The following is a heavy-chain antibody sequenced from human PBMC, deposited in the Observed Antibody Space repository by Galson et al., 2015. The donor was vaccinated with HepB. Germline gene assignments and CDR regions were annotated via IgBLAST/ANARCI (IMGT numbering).Heavy chain of an antibody. V-gene: IGHV5-51*01. Sequence: QSGAEVKKPGESLKISCKGSGYSFTSYWIGWVRQMPGKGLEWMGIIYPGDSDTRYSPSFQGQVTISADKSISTAYLQWSSLKASDTAMYYCARPRVATISGQLWLMDFDYWGQGTLVTVSS. CDR2: IYPGDSDT. CDR1: GYSFTSYW. CDR3: ARPRVATISGQLWLMDFDY. J-gene: IGHJ4*02. D-gene: IGHD5-12*01.